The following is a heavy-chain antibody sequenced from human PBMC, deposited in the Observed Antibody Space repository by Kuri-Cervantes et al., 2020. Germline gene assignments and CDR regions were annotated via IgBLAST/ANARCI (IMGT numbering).Heavy chain of an antibody. V-gene: IGHV1-18*01. CDR1: GYTFTSYG. Sequence: ASVKVSCKASGYTFTSYGISWVRQAPGQGLEWMGWISAYNGNTNYAQKLQGRVTMTTDTSTSTAYMELRSLRSDDTAVYYCARDSTTPSGWYKDLDYWGQGTLVTVSS. D-gene: IGHD6-19*01. J-gene: IGHJ4*02. CDR2: ISAYNGNT. CDR3: ARDSTTPSGWYKDLDY.